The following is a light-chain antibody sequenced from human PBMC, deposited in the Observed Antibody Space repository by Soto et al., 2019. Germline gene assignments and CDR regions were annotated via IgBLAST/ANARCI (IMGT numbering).Light chain of an antibody. V-gene: IGKV3-15*01. CDR3: QRYNNWPRAT. CDR2: AAS. Sequence: EIGMTQSPATLSLAPGERVTLSCRASESVSTNLAWYQQKAGQAPRLLIYAASTRATGIPARFSGSGSGTEFTLTISSLQSEDFAIYYCQRYNNWPRATFGGGTKVEIK. CDR1: ESVSTN. J-gene: IGKJ4*01.